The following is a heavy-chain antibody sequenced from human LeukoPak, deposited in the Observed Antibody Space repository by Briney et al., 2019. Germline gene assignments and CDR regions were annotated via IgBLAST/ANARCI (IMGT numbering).Heavy chain of an antibody. CDR1: GFTFSNYW. Sequence: GGSLRLSCAASGFTFSNYWMHWVRQAPGKGLVWVSRINSDGSSISYADSVKARFTISRDNAKNTLYLQMNSLRVEDTAVYYCARGSWDYYESSGYDYFEYWGQGTLVTVSS. CDR2: INSDGSSI. V-gene: IGHV3-74*01. CDR3: ARGSWDYYESSGYDYFEY. J-gene: IGHJ4*02. D-gene: IGHD3-22*01.